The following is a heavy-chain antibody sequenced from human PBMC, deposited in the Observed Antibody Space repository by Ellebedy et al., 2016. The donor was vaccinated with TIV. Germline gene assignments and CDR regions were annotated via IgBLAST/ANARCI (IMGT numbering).Heavy chain of an antibody. CDR1: GGSFSGYY. V-gene: IGHV4-34*01. CDR2: INHSGST. Sequence: GSLRLSXAVYGGSFSGYYWSWIRQPPGKGLEWIGEINHSGSTNYNPSLKSRVTISVDTSKNQFSLKLSSVTAADTAVYYCASDRHSAEYFQHWGQGTLVTVSS. J-gene: IGHJ1*01. D-gene: IGHD2-15*01. CDR3: ASDRHSAEYFQH.